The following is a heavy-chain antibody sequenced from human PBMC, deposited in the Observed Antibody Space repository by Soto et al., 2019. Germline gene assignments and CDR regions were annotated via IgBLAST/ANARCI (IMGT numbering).Heavy chain of an antibody. CDR2: ISYDGSNK. V-gene: IGHV3-30*18. D-gene: IGHD4-17*01. CDR1: GFTFSSYG. J-gene: IGHJ4*02. Sequence: GGSLRLSCAASGFTFSSYGMHWVRQAPGKGLEWVAVISYDGSNKYYADSVKGRFTISRDNSKNTLYLQMNSLRAEDTAVYYCAKAHDYGDYRGYWGQGTLVTVSS. CDR3: AKAHDYGDYRGY.